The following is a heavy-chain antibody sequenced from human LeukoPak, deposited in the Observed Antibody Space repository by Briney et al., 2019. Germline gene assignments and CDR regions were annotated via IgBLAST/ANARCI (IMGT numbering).Heavy chain of an antibody. CDR1: GYSFTSYW. CDR3: ARVRVYDSSGYYLDY. V-gene: IGHV5-51*01. J-gene: IGHJ4*02. CDR2: IYPGDSDT. Sequence: GESLKISCKGSGYSFTSYWIGWVRQMPGKGLEWMGIIYPGDSDTRYSPPFQGQVTISADKSISTAYLQWSSLKASDTAMYYCARVRVYDSSGYYLDYRGQGTLVTVSS. D-gene: IGHD3-22*01.